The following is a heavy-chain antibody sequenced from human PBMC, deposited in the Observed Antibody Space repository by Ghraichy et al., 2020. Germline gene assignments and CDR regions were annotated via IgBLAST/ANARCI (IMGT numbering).Heavy chain of an antibody. CDR2: ISGSGGDT. D-gene: IGHD6-13*01. J-gene: IGHJ6*02. CDR1: GFTFSNYA. CDR3: AKGIAPGTTTISYYYNGMDV. V-gene: IGHV3-23*01. Sequence: GGSLRLSCAASGFTFSNYAMSWLRQAPGKGLEWVSGISGSGGDTYYPDSVKGRFTISRDNSKNTLYLQMNNLRAEDTALYYCAKGIAPGTTTISYYYNGMDVWGQGTTVTVSS.